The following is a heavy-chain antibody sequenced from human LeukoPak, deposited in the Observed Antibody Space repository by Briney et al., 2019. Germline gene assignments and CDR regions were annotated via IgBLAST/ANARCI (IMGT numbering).Heavy chain of an antibody. CDR2: IYYSGST. Sequence: KASETLSLTCTVSGGSISSYYWSWIRQPPGKGLEWIGYIYYSGSTNYNPSLKSRVTISVDTSKNQFSLKLSSVTAADTAVYYCARGPISVSGNFWSGYPLVVPYYYGMDVWGQGTTVTVSS. J-gene: IGHJ6*02. CDR1: GGSISSYY. D-gene: IGHD3-3*01. CDR3: ARGPISVSGNFWSGYPLVVPYYYGMDV. V-gene: IGHV4-59*01.